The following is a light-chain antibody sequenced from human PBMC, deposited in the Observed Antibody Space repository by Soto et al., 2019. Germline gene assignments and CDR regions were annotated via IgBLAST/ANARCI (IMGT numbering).Light chain of an antibody. J-gene: IGKJ4*01. CDR3: QQYDNGPPLT. Sequence: EIVMTQSPATLSVSPGEGATLSSGPSRGVATNLAWYQQKPGQAPRLLIYGASRRAMGIPARFSGSGSGTEFTLTISSLQSEDFAVYYCQQYDNGPPLTFGGGTKV. CDR1: RGVATN. V-gene: IGKV3-15*01. CDR2: GAS.